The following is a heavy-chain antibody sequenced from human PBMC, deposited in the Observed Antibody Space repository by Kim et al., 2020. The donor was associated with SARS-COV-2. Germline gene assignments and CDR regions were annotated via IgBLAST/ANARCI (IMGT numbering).Heavy chain of an antibody. Sequence: GGSLRLSCAASGFTFRTSWMHWVRQAPGKGLVLVSRVDPYGLLTTYADSVKGRFTISRDNAKNTLSLQMNSLRVEDTAVYYCATSEPIIFGTLKFDPWGRGTLVTVSS. V-gene: IGHV3-74*01. J-gene: IGHJ5*02. CDR3: ATSEPIIFGTLKFDP. CDR1: GFTFRTSW. D-gene: IGHD3-9*01. CDR2: VDPYGLLT.